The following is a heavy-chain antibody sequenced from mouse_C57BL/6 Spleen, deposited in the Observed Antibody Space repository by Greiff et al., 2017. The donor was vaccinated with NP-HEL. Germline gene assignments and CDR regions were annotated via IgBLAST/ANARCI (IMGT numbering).Heavy chain of an antibody. Sequence: EVQLQESGPGLVKPSQSLSLTCSVTGYSITSGYYWNWIRQFPGNKLEWMGYISYDGSNNYNPSLKNRISITRDTSKNQFFLKLNSVTTEDTATYYCARGGIYYDYLYYAMDYWGQGTSVTVSS. CDR2: ISYDGSN. CDR1: GYSITSGYY. J-gene: IGHJ4*01. D-gene: IGHD2-4*01. V-gene: IGHV3-6*01. CDR3: ARGGIYYDYLYYAMDY.